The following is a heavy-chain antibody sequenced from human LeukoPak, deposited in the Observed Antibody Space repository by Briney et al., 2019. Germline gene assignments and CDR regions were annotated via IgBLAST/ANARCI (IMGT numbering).Heavy chain of an antibody. CDR3: ARGGYLYKRLDY. J-gene: IGHJ4*02. Sequence: PSETLSLTCTVSGGSISSSDYYWGWIRQPPGKGLEWIGSIYYGGSTYYNPSLKGRVTISVDTSMNQFSLKLSFVTTADTAVYYCARGGYLYKRLDYWGQGTLVTVSS. V-gene: IGHV4-39*01. CDR2: IYYGGST. CDR1: GGSISSSDYY. D-gene: IGHD5-18*01.